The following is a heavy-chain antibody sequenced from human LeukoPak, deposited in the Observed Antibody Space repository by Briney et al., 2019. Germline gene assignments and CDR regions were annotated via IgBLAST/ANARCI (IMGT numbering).Heavy chain of an antibody. D-gene: IGHD5-12*01. V-gene: IGHV1-18*01. CDR2: ISAYNGNT. CDR3: ARDINSRSATYFDY. Sequence: ASVKASCKASGYTFTNYGISWVRQAPGQGLEWMGWISAYNGNTNYAQKLQARVTMTTDTSTSTAYMELRSLRSDDTAVYYCARDINSRSATYFDYWGQGTLVTVSS. CDR1: GYTFTNYG. J-gene: IGHJ4*02.